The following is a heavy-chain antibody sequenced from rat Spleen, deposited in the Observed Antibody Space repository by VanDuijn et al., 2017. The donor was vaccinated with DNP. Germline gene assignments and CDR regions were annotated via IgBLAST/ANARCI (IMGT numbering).Heavy chain of an antibody. CDR3: ARGSGTYYWYFDF. V-gene: IGHV5-31*01. CDR2: ITSSGGST. J-gene: IGHJ1*01. Sequence: EVQLVESGGDLVQPGRSLKLSCVASGFTFNNYWMTWIRQLPGKGLEWVAAITSSGGSTYYPDSVKGRFTISRDNAKNTLYLQMNSLRSEDTATYYCARGSGTYYWYFDFWGPGTMVTVSS. CDR1: GFTFNNYW. D-gene: IGHD5-1*01.